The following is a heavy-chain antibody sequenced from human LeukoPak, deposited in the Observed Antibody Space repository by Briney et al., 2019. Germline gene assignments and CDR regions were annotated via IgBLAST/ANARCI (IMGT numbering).Heavy chain of an antibody. Sequence: GGSLKLSCAGSGWMHWVRQAPGKGLVWVSGINDLGTATYYADSVKGRSTISRDNAKNTVSLQMNSLSAEDTAVYYCASVFDSWGQGFLVTVSS. V-gene: IGHV3-74*01. CDR2: INDLGTAT. J-gene: IGHJ4*02. CDR1: GW. CDR3: ASVFDS.